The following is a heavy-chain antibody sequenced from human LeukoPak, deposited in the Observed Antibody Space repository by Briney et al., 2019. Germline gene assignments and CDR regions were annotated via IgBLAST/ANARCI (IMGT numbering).Heavy chain of an antibody. V-gene: IGHV3-43*02. CDR1: GLTFDHDV. CDR3: AKGTTMYAFDI. J-gene: IGHJ3*02. CDR2: ISGDGGST. D-gene: IGHD1-1*01. Sequence: GGSLRLSCAASGLTFDHDVMHWGRQAPGKGLEWVSLISGDGGSTYYADSVKGRLTISRDNSKNSLYLQMNSLTTEDTALYFCAKGTTMYAFDIWGQGTMVTVSS.